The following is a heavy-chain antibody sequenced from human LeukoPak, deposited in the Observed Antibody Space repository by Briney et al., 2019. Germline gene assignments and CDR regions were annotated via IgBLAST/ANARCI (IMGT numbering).Heavy chain of an antibody. CDR1: GGSISSYY. CDR3: ARDSDGGSYDY. Sequence: SETLSLTCTVSGGSISSYYWSWIRQPPGKGLEWIGYIYYSRSTNYNPSLKSRVTISVDTSKNQFSLKLSSVTAADTAVYYCARDSDGGSYDYWGQGTLVTVSS. V-gene: IGHV4-59*01. CDR2: IYYSRST. D-gene: IGHD1-26*01. J-gene: IGHJ4*02.